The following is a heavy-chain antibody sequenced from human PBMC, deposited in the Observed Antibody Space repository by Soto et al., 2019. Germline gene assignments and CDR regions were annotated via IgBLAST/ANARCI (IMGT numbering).Heavy chain of an antibody. Sequence: SETLSLTCAVSGYAISSGYYWGWIRQPPGKGLEWIGSIYHSGSTYYNPSLKSRVTISVDTSKNQFSLKLSSVTAADTAVYYCARGGGYDWGPYYFDYWGQGTLVTVSS. D-gene: IGHD5-12*01. CDR2: IYHSGST. CDR1: GYAISSGYY. CDR3: ARGGGYDWGPYYFDY. V-gene: IGHV4-38-2*01. J-gene: IGHJ4*02.